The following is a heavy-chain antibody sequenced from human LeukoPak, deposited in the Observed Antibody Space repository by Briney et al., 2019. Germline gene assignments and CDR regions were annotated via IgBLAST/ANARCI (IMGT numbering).Heavy chain of an antibody. D-gene: IGHD5-24*01. Sequence: PGGSLRLSCAASGFTFSSYAMGWVRQPPGKGLEWVSAISGSGGSTYYADSVKGRFTISRDNSKNTLYLQMNSLRAEDTAVYYCAKDPSGGDGYNFDYWGQGTLVTVSS. CDR1: GFTFSSYA. J-gene: IGHJ4*02. CDR2: ISGSGGST. CDR3: AKDPSGGDGYNFDY. V-gene: IGHV3-23*01.